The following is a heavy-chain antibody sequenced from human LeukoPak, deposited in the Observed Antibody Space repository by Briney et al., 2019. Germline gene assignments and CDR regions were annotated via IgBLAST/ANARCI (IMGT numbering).Heavy chain of an antibody. V-gene: IGHV3-7*03. Sequence: PGGSLRLSCAASGFIFKSYWMSWVRQAPGKGLEWVANIKQDGSEENYVDSVRGRFTISRDNAKNSLYLQMNSLRAEDMALYYCAKARCSGGSCYFDYWGQGTLVTVSS. CDR3: AKARCSGGSCYFDY. CDR1: GFIFKSYW. CDR2: IKQDGSEE. D-gene: IGHD2-15*01. J-gene: IGHJ4*02.